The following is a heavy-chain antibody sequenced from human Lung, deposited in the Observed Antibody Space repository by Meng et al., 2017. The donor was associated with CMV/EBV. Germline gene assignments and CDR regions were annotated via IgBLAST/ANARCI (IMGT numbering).Heavy chain of an antibody. J-gene: IGHJ6*02. V-gene: IGHV3-73*01. CDR3: TSWPSYKNYYYYGVTS. CDR1: GFTFSGSA. CDR2: IRSKANSYAT. D-gene: IGHD1-26*01. Sequence: EXXKISXAASGFTFSGSAMHWVRQASGKGLEWVGCIRSKANSYATAYAASVKGRYTISKDDSKNTTRLQMNSLKTEDTAVYYCTSWPSYKNYYYYGVTSXAKGPRSPSP.